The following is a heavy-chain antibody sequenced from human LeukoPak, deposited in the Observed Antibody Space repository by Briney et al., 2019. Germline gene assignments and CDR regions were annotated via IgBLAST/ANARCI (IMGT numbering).Heavy chain of an antibody. D-gene: IGHD3-16*01. Sequence: PSETLSLTCTVSGGFITSSFYWSWIRQSPGKGLEWIGYIYNSGGTKYNPSLKSRLTISVDTSKNRFSLNLTSVTAADTAVYYCARASVLLSADYWGQGTLVTVSS. CDR1: GGFITSSFY. CDR3: ARASVLLSADY. V-gene: IGHV4-59*01. J-gene: IGHJ4*02. CDR2: IYNSGGT.